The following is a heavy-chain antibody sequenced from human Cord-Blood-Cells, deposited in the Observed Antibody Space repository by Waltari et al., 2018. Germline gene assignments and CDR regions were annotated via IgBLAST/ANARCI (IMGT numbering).Heavy chain of an antibody. V-gene: IGHV4-39*01. CDR1: GGSISSSSYY. D-gene: IGHD2-15*01. Sequence: QLQLQESGPGLVKPSETLSLTCTVSGGSISSSSYYWGWIRQPPGKGLGWIGSIYYSGGTYYNPSLKSRVTISVDTSKNQFSLKLSSVTASDTAVYYCARPQGICSGGSCYSDAFDIWGQGTMVTVSS. CDR3: ARPQGICSGGSCYSDAFDI. J-gene: IGHJ3*02. CDR2: IYYSGGT.